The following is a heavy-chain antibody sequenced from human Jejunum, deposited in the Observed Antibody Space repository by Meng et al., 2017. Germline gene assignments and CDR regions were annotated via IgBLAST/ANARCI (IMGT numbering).Heavy chain of an antibody. CDR3: AKSITGSYNWFDP. D-gene: IGHD1-14*01. CDR2: IIPLYGTT. Sequence: VLRLQAGAESMEHGSSVKVSCKASGGIFSTFAFNWVRQAPGQGLEWMGVIIPLYGTTKYAQQFQGRGTITADESTTTVYMEVGSLTSEDTAVYYCAKSITGSYNWFDPWGQGALVTVSS. J-gene: IGHJ5*02. V-gene: IGHV1-69*01. CDR1: GGIFSTFA.